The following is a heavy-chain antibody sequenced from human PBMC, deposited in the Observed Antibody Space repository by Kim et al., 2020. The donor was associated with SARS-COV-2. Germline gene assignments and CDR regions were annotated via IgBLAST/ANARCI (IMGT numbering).Heavy chain of an antibody. CDR2: ISAYNGNT. Sequence: ASVKVSCKASGYTFTSYGISWVRQAPGQGLEWMGWISAYNGNTNYAQKLQGRVTMTTDTSTSTAYMELRSLRSDDTAVYYCAKNGIIVATIPNNWFDPWGQGTLVTVSS. J-gene: IGHJ5*02. CDR1: GYTFTSYG. CDR3: AKNGIIVATIPNNWFDP. V-gene: IGHV1-18*01. D-gene: IGHD5-12*01.